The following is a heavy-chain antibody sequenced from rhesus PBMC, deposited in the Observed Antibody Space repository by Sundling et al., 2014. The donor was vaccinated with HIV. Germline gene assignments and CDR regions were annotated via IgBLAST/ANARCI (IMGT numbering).Heavy chain of an antibody. D-gene: IGHD3-3*01. V-gene: IGHV4-76*01. J-gene: IGHJ5-1*01. Sequence: QVQLQESGPGLLKPSETLSLTCAVSGGSISGGYGWGWIRQPPGKGLEWIGSLYSSSGNTYYNPSLKSRVTISTDTSKNQFSLKLSSVTAADTAVYYCARDPWYYNIWYCFLYEWRTRFVCLGGPG. CDR3: ARDPWYYNIWYCFLYEWRTRFVCL. CDR1: GGSISGGYG. CDR2: LYSSSGNT.